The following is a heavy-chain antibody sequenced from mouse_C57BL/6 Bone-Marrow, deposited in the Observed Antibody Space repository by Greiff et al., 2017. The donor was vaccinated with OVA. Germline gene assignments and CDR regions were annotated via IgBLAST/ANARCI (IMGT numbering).Heavy chain of an antibody. CDR3: ARQNRIYYSNFYWYFDV. CDR1: GYTFTSYW. V-gene: IGHV1-50*01. D-gene: IGHD2-5*01. J-gene: IGHJ1*03. CDR2: IDPSDSYT. Sequence: QVQLKQPGAELVKPGASVKLSCKASGYTFTSYWMQWVKQRPGQGLEWIGEIDPSDSYTNDNQKFKGKATLTEDTASSTAYMQLSSLTSEDSAVYYCARQNRIYYSNFYWYFDVWGTGTTVTVSS.